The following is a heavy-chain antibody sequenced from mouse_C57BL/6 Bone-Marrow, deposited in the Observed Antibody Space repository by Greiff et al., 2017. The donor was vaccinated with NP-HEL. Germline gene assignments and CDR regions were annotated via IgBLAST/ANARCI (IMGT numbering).Heavy chain of an antibody. CDR1: GYSITSGYY. V-gene: IGHV3-6*01. CDR2: LSYDGSN. CDR3: ARGWFNWYFDV. J-gene: IGHJ1*03. Sequence: DVKLQESGPGLVQPSQSLSLTCSVTGYSITSGYYWNWIRQFPGNKLEWMGYLSYDGSNNYNPSLKNRISITRDTSKNQFFLKLNSVTTEDTATYYCARGWFNWYFDVWGTGTTVTVSS. D-gene: IGHD1-1*02.